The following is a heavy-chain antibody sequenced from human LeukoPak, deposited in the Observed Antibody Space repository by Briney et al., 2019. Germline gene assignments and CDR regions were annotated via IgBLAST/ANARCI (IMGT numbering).Heavy chain of an antibody. D-gene: IGHD3-22*01. CDR1: GFTFSSYA. V-gene: IGHV3-23*01. CDR3: AKDGTGTMIVVVIHPAEYFQH. Sequence: GGSLRLSCAASGFTFSSYAMSWVRQAPGKGLVWVSAISGSGGSTYYADSVKGRFTISRDNSKNTLNLQMNSLRAEDTAVYYCAKDGTGTMIVVVIHPAEYFQHWGQGTLVTVSS. CDR2: ISGSGGST. J-gene: IGHJ1*01.